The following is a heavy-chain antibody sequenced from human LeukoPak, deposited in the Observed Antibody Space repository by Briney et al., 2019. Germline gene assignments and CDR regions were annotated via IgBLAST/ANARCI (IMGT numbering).Heavy chain of an antibody. CDR1: GFTFSSYE. V-gene: IGHV3-48*03. Sequence: PGGSLRLSCAASGFTFSSYEMNWVRQAPGKGLEWVSYISSSGSTIYYADSVKGRFTISRDNAKNSLYLQMNSLRAEDTAVYYCAREYYDILTGYPDYMDVWGKGTTVTISS. D-gene: IGHD3-9*01. CDR3: AREYYDILTGYPDYMDV. J-gene: IGHJ6*03. CDR2: ISSSGSTI.